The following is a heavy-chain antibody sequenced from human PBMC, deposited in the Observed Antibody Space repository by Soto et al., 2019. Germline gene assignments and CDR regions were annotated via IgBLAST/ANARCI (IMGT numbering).Heavy chain of an antibody. D-gene: IGHD2-2*01. CDR1: GGTFRSYA. V-gene: IGHV1-69*13. CDR3: ARSQGSSTSLEIYYYYYYGMDV. CDR2: IIPISGTA. Sequence: GASVKVSCKASGGTFRSYAISWVRQAPGQGLEWMGGIIPISGTANYAQKFQGRVTITADESTSTAYMELSSLRSEDTAVYYCARSQGSSTSLEIYYYYYYGMDVWGQGTTVTVSS. J-gene: IGHJ6*02.